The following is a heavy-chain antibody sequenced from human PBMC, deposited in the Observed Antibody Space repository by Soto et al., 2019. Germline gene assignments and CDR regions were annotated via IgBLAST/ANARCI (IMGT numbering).Heavy chain of an antibody. Sequence: QNTLKESGPTLVKPTQTLTLTCTFSGLSLSTSDVGVGWIRQPPGKALEWLALIYWDDDKRYSPSLKSRLTITKDTSKNQVVLTMTNMDPVDTATYYCAHRQSDYLGYCSSTSCLASSAEYFQHWGQGTLVTVSS. D-gene: IGHD2-2*01. CDR2: IYWDDDK. V-gene: IGHV2-5*02. CDR1: GLSLSTSDVG. J-gene: IGHJ1*01. CDR3: AHRQSDYLGYCSSTSCLASSAEYFQH.